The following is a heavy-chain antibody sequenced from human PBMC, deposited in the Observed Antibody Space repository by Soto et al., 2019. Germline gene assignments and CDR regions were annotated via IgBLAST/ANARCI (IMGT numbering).Heavy chain of an antibody. CDR2: ISYDGSNK. J-gene: IGHJ5*02. Sequence: PGGSLRLSCAASGFTFRSYGMHWVRQAPGKGLEWVAVISYDGSNKYYADSVKGRFTISRDNSKNTLYLQMNSLRAEDTAVYYCAKDSIRVKAMVTWGQGTLVTVSS. V-gene: IGHV3-30*18. D-gene: IGHD5-18*01. CDR1: GFTFRSYG. CDR3: AKDSIRVKAMVT.